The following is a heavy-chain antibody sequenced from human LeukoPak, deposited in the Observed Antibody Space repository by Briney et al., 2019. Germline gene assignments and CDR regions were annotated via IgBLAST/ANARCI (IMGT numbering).Heavy chain of an antibody. J-gene: IGHJ4*02. CDR2: IQHDGSNQ. CDR3: ARDGLGVATDFDY. D-gene: IGHD5-12*01. V-gene: IGHV3-30*02. Sequence: GGSLRLSCTAPGFSFSGYGMHWVRQAPGKGLEWVAYIQHDGSNQQYADSVKGRFSISRDSSKNTLYLQMNSLRAEDTAVYYCARDGLGVATDFDYWGQGTLVTVSS. CDR1: GFSFSGYG.